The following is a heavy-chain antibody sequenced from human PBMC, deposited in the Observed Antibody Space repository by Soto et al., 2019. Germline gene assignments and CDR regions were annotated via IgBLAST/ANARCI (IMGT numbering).Heavy chain of an antibody. J-gene: IGHJ4*02. CDR3: ARESEAITIFGVHRPFDY. V-gene: IGHV4-59*01. CDR1: GGSISSYY. CDR2: IYYSGST. Sequence: TLETLALTCTVSGGSISSYYWGWIRQPPGKGLEWIGYIYYSGSTNYNPSLRSGVTISVDTSKNQFSLKLSSVTAADTAVYYCARESEAITIFGVHRPFDYWGQGTLVTVSS. D-gene: IGHD3-3*01.